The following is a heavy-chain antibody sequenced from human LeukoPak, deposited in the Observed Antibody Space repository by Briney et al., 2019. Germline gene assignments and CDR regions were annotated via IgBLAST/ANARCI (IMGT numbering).Heavy chain of an antibody. CDR3: ARDGSAGNNWFDP. Sequence: PSETLSLTCTVSGDSFSGGDFYWSWIRQPPGKGLEWIGYIYSSGSTHYNPSLKSRVTISVDTSKNQFSLKLSSVTAADTADYYCARDGSAGNNWFDPWGQGTLVTVSS. CDR1: GDSFSGGDFY. V-gene: IGHV4-30-4*01. J-gene: IGHJ5*02. D-gene: IGHD6-13*01. CDR2: IYSSGST.